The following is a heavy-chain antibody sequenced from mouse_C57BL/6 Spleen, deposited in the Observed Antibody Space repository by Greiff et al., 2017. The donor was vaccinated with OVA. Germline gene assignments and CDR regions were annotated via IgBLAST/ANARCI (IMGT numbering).Heavy chain of an antibody. D-gene: IGHD1-1*01. CDR3: ARPGYYGSSGAMDY. CDR2: INPDSSTI. V-gene: IGHV4-1*01. Sequence: EVQLLESGGGLVQPGGSLKLSCAASGLDFSRYWMSWVRRAPGKGLEWIGEINPDSSTINYAPSLKDKFIISRDNAKNTLYLQMSKVRSEDTALYYCARPGYYGSSGAMDYWGQGTSVTVSS. J-gene: IGHJ4*01. CDR1: GLDFSRYW.